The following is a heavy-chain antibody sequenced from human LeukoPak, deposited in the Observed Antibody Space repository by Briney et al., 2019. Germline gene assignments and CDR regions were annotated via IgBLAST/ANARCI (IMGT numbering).Heavy chain of an antibody. J-gene: IGHJ4*02. CDR2: INHSGST. CDR3: ARWDDSSGYKFDY. D-gene: IGHD3-22*01. CDR1: GGSFSGYY. V-gene: IGHV4-34*01. Sequence: SETLSLTCAVYGGSFSGYYWRWIRQPPGKGLEWIGEINHSGSTNYNPSLKSRVTISVDTSKNQFSLKLSSVTAADTAVYYCARWDDSSGYKFDYWGQGTLVTVSS.